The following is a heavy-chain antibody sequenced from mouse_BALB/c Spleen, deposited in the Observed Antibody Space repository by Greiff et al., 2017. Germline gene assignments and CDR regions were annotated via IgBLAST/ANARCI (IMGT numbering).Heavy chain of an antibody. CDR1: GFNIKDTY. Sequence: VQLKQSGAELVKPGASVKLSCTASGFNIKDTYMHWVKQRPEQGLEWIGRIDPANGNTKYDPKFQGKATITADTSSNTAYLQLSSLTSEDTAVYYCACGNYVSYYAMDYWGQGTSVTVSS. J-gene: IGHJ4*01. D-gene: IGHD2-1*01. CDR3: ACGNYVSYYAMDY. CDR2: IDPANGNT. V-gene: IGHV14-3*02.